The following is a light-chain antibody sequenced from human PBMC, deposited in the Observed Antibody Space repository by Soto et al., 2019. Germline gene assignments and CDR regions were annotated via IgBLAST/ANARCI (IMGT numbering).Light chain of an antibody. V-gene: IGKV3D-20*02. CDR2: DTS. J-gene: IGKJ5*01. Sequence: EFVFTQSPGTLSLSPGERATLSCSASQSLTNSFIAWYQQKPGQAPRLLIYDTSSRASGIPDRFSGSGSGTDFTLTISRLETEDFAVFYCQQRSNWPSITFGQGTRLEIK. CDR1: QSLTNSF. CDR3: QQRSNWPSIT.